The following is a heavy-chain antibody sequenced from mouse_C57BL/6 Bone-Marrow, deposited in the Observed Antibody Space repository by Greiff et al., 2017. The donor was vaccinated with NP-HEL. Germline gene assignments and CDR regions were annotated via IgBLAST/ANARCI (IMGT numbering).Heavy chain of an antibody. CDR1: GYTFTDYE. CDR3: TRRWAPTVVAYYFDY. J-gene: IGHJ2*01. CDR2: IDPETGGT. V-gene: IGHV1-15*01. Sequence: QVQLQQSGAELVRPGASVTLSCKASGYTFTDYEMHWVKQTPVHGLEWIGAIDPETGGTAYNQKFKGKAILTADKSSSTAYMELRSLTSEDSAVYYCTRRWAPTVVAYYFDYWGQGTTLTVSS. D-gene: IGHD1-1*01.